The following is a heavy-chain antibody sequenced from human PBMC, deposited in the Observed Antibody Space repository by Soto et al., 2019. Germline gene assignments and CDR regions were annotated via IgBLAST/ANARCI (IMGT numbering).Heavy chain of an antibody. CDR1: GYSFTSYW. CDR2: ICPGDSDT. CDR3: ARSLAYCGCDCPPRPYSY. Sequence: PGESLKISCKGSGYSFTSYWIGWVLQIPGKGLEWMGIICPGDSDTRYSPSFQGQVTISADKSISTAYLQWSSLKASDTAMYYCARSLAYCGCDCPPRPYSYRAQGTPVPVSS. D-gene: IGHD2-21*02. J-gene: IGHJ4*02. V-gene: IGHV5-51*01.